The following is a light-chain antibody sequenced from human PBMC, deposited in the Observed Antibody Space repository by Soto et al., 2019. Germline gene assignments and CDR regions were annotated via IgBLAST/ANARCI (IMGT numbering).Light chain of an antibody. J-gene: IGKJ1*01. CDR2: GAS. CDR1: QSVSSN. Sequence: EIVMTQSPATLSVSTGERATLSCRASQSVSSNLAWYQQKRGQAPRLLIYGASTRATGIPARFSGSGSGTEFTLTIRSLQSEDFALYYCQQYNNWPPWTFGQGTKVEIK. V-gene: IGKV3-15*01. CDR3: QQYNNWPPWT.